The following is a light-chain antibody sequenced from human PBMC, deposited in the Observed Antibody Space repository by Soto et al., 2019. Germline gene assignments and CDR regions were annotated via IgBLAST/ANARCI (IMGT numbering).Light chain of an antibody. Sequence: QSALTQPASVSGSPGQSITISCTGTIIDVGTYNLVSWYQQHPGKAPKLMIYEVSKRPSGVSNRFSGSKSGNTASLTISGQQAEDEADYYCCYSASSSTFIFGGGTKLTVL. V-gene: IGLV2-23*02. CDR3: CYSASSSTFI. CDR1: IIDVGTYNL. J-gene: IGLJ2*01. CDR2: EVS.